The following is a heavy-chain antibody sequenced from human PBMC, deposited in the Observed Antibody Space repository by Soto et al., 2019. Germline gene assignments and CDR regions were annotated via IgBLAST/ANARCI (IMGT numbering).Heavy chain of an antibody. CDR1: GGSISGYY. Sequence: SETLSLTCSVSGGSISGYYWSWIRQAPGKGLEYIGHMFYSGPPNLSPSLKSRVAMSVDMSKDQFSLRLISVTAADTAVYYCARGNYSIINHRQYFFAMDVWGQGTTVTVSS. CDR3: ARGNYSIINHRQYFFAMDV. J-gene: IGHJ6*02. D-gene: IGHD1-7*01. CDR2: MFYSGPP. V-gene: IGHV4-59*01.